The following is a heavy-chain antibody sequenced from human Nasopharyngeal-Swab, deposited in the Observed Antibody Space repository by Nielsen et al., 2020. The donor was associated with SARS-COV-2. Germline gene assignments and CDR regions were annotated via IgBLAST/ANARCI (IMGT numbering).Heavy chain of an antibody. CDR3: ARATIVATIFGYYYYYYMDV. CDR1: GFTFSSYW. CDR2: IKQDGSEK. Sequence: GGSLRLSCAASGFTFSSYWMSWVRQAPGKGLEWVANIKQDGSEKYYADSVKGRFTISRDNAKNSLYLQMNSLRAEDTAVYYCARATIVATIFGYYYYYYMDVWGKGTTVTVSS. V-gene: IGHV3-7*01. D-gene: IGHD5-12*01. J-gene: IGHJ6*03.